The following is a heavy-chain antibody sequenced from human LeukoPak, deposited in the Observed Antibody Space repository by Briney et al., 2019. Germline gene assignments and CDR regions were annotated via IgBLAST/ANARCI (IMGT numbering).Heavy chain of an antibody. CDR2: IYYSGST. CDR1: GGSISSHY. D-gene: IGHD1-26*01. Sequence: PETLSLTCTVSGGSISSHYWSWIRQPPGKGLEWIGYIYYSGSTNYNPSLKSRVTISVDTSKNQFSLKLSSVTAADTAVYYCARARIVGATVFDYWGQGTLVTVSS. J-gene: IGHJ4*02. V-gene: IGHV4-59*11. CDR3: ARARIVGATVFDY.